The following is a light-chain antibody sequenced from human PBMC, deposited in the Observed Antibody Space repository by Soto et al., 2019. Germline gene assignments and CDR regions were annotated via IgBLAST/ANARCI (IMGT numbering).Light chain of an antibody. J-gene: IGKJ5*01. CDR1: QGISSY. CDR3: QQHNSFPIT. Sequence: DIQLTQSPFFLPASVGDRVTITCRATQGISSYLVWYQQKAGAAPKRLIYGASTLQTGVPSRFSGSRSGTEFTLTISSLQPEDSATYYCQQHNSFPITFGQGTRLEIK. V-gene: IGKV1-9*01. CDR2: GAS.